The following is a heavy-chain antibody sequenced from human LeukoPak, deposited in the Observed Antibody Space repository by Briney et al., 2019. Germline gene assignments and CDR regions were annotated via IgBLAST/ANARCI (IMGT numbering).Heavy chain of an antibody. V-gene: IGHV4-59*01. D-gene: IGHD4-23*01. CDR1: GGSISSYY. CDR3: ARDRNGGNSGAYYYYYMDV. CDR2: IYYSGST. J-gene: IGHJ6*03. Sequence: SETPSLTCTVSGGSISSYYWSWIRRPPGKGLEWIGYIYYSGSTNYNPSLKSRVTISVDTSKNQFSLKLSSVTAADTAVYYCARDRNGGNSGAYYYYYMDVWGKGTTVTVS.